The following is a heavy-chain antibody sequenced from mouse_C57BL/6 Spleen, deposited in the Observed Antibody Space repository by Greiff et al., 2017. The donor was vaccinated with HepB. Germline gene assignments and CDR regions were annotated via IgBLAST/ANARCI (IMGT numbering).Heavy chain of an antibody. CDR1: GYAFSSSW. D-gene: IGHD2-3*01. V-gene: IGHV1-82*01. Sequence: QVQLQQSGPELVKPGASVKISCKASGYAFSSSWMNWVKQRPGKGLEWIGRIYPGDGDTNDNGKFKGKATLTADKSTSTAYRQLSSRTSEDSAVYCCARYRDDGYYEDDAMDYWGQGTSVTVSS. J-gene: IGHJ4*01. CDR2: IYPGDGDT. CDR3: ARYRDDGYYEDDAMDY.